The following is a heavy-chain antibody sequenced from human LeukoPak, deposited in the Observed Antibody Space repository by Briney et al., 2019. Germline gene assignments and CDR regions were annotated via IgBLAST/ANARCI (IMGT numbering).Heavy chain of an antibody. V-gene: IGHV4-34*01. D-gene: IGHD6-19*01. CDR1: GGSFSGYY. CDR3: ARLYSSGWYLIDY. J-gene: IGHJ4*02. CDR2: INHSGST. Sequence: SETLSLTCAVYGGSFSGYYWSWIRQPPGKGLEWIGEINHSGSTNYNPSLKSRVTISVDTSKNQFPLKLSSVTAADTAVYYCARLYSSGWYLIDYWGQGTLVTVSS.